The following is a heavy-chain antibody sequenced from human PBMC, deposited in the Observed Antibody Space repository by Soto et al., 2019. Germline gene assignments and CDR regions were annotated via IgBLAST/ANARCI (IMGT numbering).Heavy chain of an antibody. J-gene: IGHJ4*02. CDR2: ISRDGGTK. CDR1: GFTVRTYG. V-gene: IGHV3-30*03. Sequence: QVQLVESGGGVVQPGRSLRLSCAVSGFTVRTYGMHWVRQAPGKGLEWVAVISRDGGTKYYADSVKGRFTISRDNSRNTLFLEMNSLRSDDMAVYYCSGEVASGYWGQGTLVTVSS. D-gene: IGHD2-15*01. CDR3: SGEVASGY.